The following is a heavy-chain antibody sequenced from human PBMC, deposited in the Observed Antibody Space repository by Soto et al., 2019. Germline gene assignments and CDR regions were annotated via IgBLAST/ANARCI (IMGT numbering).Heavy chain of an antibody. D-gene: IGHD3-22*01. CDR3: ARDLYYDSSGYYWGWYYFDY. V-gene: IGHV3-21*01. J-gene: IGHJ4*02. CDR1: GFTFSSYA. CDR2: ISSSSSYI. Sequence: GGSLRLSCAASGFTFSSYAMSWVRQAPGKELEWVSSISSSSSYIYYADSVRGRFTISRDNAKNSLYLQMNSLRAEDTAVYYCARDLYYDSSGYYWGWYYFDYWGQGTLVTVSS.